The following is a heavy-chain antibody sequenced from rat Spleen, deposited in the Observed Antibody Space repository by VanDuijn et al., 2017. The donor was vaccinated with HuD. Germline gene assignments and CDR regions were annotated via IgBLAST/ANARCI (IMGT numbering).Heavy chain of an antibody. CDR2: ISYDGGST. Sequence: EVQLVESGGGLVQPGRSLKLSCAASGFTFSDYNMAWVRQAPKKGLEWVATISYDGGSTHYRDSVKGRFTISRDNAKSTLYLQMDSLRSEDTATYYCTRGGSLMDAWGQGASVTVSS. D-gene: IGHD1-11*01. J-gene: IGHJ4*01. V-gene: IGHV5-7*01. CDR1: GFTFSDYN. CDR3: TRGGSLMDA.